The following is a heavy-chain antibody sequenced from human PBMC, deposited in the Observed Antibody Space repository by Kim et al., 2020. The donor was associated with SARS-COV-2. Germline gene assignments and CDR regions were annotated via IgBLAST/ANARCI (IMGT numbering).Heavy chain of an antibody. J-gene: IGHJ4*02. V-gene: IGHV1-3*01. CDR3: ASSAGCSSTSCYLGY. Sequence: ASVKVSCKSSGYTFTSYAMHWVRQAPGQRLEWMGWINAGNGNTKYSQKFQGRVTITRDTSASTAYMELSSLRSEDTAVYYCASSAGCSSTSCYLGYWGQGTLVTVSS. D-gene: IGHD2-2*01. CDR1: GYTFTSYA. CDR2: INAGNGNT.